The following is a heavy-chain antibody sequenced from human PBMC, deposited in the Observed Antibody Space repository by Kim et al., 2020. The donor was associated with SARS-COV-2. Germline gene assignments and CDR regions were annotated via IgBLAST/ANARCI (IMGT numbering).Heavy chain of an antibody. CDR3: AREKGSSFNYYYGMDV. CDR2: IIPIFGTA. V-gene: IGHV1-69*13. D-gene: IGHD6-13*01. CDR1: GGTFSSYA. J-gene: IGHJ6*02. Sequence: SVKVSCKASGGTFSSYAISWVRQAPGQGLEWMGGIIPIFGTANYAQKFQGRVTITADESTSTAYMELSSLRSEDTAVYYCAREKGSSFNYYYGMDVWGQGTTVTVSS.